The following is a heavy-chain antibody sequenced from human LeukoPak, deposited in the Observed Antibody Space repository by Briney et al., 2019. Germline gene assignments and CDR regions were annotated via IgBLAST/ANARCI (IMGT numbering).Heavy chain of an antibody. CDR2: IYYSGGT. J-gene: IGHJ4*02. V-gene: IGHV4-59*01. CDR3: ARVEYSSSAPLFDY. CDR1: GGSISSYY. Sequence: SETLSLTCTVSGGSISSYYWTWIRQPPGKGLEWIGYIYYSGGTNYNPYLKSRVTISVDTSKNQFSLKLSSVTAADTAVYYCARVEYSSSAPLFDYWGQGTLVTVSS. D-gene: IGHD6-6*01.